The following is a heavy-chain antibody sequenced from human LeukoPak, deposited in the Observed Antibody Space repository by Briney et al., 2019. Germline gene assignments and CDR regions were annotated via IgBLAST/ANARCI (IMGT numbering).Heavy chain of an antibody. CDR1: GGSISSYY. CDR3: ARDGGNGDYVDY. V-gene: IGHV4-4*07. J-gene: IGHJ4*02. D-gene: IGHD1-1*01. CDR2: IYTSGGT. Sequence: SQTLSLTCTVSGGSISSYYWSWIRQPAGKGLEWIGRIYTSGGTNYNPSLKSRVTMSVDTSKNQFSLKLSSVSAADTAVYYCARDGGNGDYVDYWGQGTLVTVSS.